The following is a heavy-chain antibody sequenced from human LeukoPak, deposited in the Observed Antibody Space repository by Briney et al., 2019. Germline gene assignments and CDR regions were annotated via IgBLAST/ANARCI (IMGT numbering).Heavy chain of an antibody. CDR3: TRDVAAGAGTPFVG. V-gene: IGHV6-1*01. CDR1: GDSFSSNSAA. CDR2: TYYRSKWYK. J-gene: IGHJ4*02. D-gene: IGHD6-19*01. Sequence: SQTLSLTCAVSGDSFSSNSAAWNWLRQSPSRGLEWLGRTYYRSKWYKDYAVSVKSRITINPDTSKHQFSLQLNSVTPEDTALSFCTRDVAAGAGTPFVGWGQGSLGTVSS.